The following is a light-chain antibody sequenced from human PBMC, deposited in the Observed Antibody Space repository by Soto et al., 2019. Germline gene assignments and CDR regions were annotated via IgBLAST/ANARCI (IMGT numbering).Light chain of an antibody. J-gene: IGKJ1*01. CDR3: QQYGSSPPWT. V-gene: IGKV3-20*01. CDR1: QSVSSSY. CDR2: GAS. Sequence: EMVLTQSPGTLSLSPGERATLSCRATQSVSSSYLAWYQQKSGQAPRLLIYGASSRATGIPDRFSGSGAGTDFTITISRLEPEGFAVYYCQQYGSSPPWTFGQGTKVEIK.